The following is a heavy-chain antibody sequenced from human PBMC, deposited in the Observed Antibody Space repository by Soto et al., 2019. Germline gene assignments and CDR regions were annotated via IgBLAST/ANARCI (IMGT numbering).Heavy chain of an antibody. J-gene: IGHJ6*02. V-gene: IGHV4-59*01. CDR3: ARDLWGYCGTDCYPLDV. Sequence: HVQLQESGPGLVKPSETLSLTCTVSGGTISRYYWSWIRQPPGKGLEWIVYMYNTGSTVDNPSFTSRVTISVNTTKNKLSMKLHSVTAADTAVYYCARDLWGYCGTDCYPLDVWGQGTTVTVSS. CDR2: MYNTGST. CDR1: GGTISRYY. D-gene: IGHD2-21*02.